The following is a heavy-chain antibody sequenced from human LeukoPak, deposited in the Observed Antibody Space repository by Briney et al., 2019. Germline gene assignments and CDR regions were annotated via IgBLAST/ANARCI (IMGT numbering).Heavy chain of an antibody. Sequence: GGSLRLSCAASGFTFSSYWMHWVRQAPGKGLVWVSRINSDGSSTSYADFVKGRFIISRDNAKNTLYLQMNSLRAEDTAVYYCAKQRGYSYGYEYWGQGTLVTVSS. CDR3: AKQRGYSYGYEY. J-gene: IGHJ4*02. D-gene: IGHD5-18*01. CDR2: INSDGSST. CDR1: GFTFSSYW. V-gene: IGHV3-74*01.